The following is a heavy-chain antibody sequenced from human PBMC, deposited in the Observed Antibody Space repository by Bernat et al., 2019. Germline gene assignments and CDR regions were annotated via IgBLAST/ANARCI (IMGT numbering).Heavy chain of an antibody. CDR3: ARHRNKGESGPTFDY. CDR1: SDSISSYY. Sequence: QVQLQESGPGLVKPSETLSLTCTVSSDSISSYYWSWIRQPPGDGLEWIGCVYYSRNSDYNPSLKSRATISIDTFKNQVSLKLNSVTAADTAVYFCARHRNKGESGPTFDYWGQGTLVTVSS. D-gene: IGHD1/OR15-1a*01. V-gene: IGHV4-59*08. J-gene: IGHJ4*02. CDR2: VYYSRNS.